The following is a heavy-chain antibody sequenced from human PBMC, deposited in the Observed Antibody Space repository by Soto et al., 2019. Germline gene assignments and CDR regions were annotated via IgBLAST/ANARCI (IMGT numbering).Heavy chain of an antibody. CDR3: ARPQGYSSGWYYNY. CDR2: MNPSGTT. D-gene: IGHD6-19*01. J-gene: IGHJ4*02. V-gene: IGHV4-34*01. CDR1: GGSFSGYY. Sequence: PSETLSLTCAVYGGSFSGYYWSWIRQPPGKGLEWIGDMNPSGTTNHNPSLESRVTISVDTSKNQFSLKLSSVTAADTAVYYCARPQGYSSGWYYNYWGQGTLVTVSS.